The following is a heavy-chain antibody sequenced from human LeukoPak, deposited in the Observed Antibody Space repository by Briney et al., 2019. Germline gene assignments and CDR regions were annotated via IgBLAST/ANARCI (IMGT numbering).Heavy chain of an antibody. D-gene: IGHD3-10*01. J-gene: IGHJ4*02. CDR2: IRNDGSNK. CDR3: ARDRLSGSYYSYYFDC. CDR1: GFTFSSYG. Sequence: GRSLRLSCAASGFTFSSYGMHWVRQAPGKGLEWVAAIRNDGSNKYYADSVKGRFTISRDNSKNTLYLQMNSLRAEDTTVYYCARDRLSGSYYSYYFDCSGQGTLVSVSS. V-gene: IGHV3-33*01.